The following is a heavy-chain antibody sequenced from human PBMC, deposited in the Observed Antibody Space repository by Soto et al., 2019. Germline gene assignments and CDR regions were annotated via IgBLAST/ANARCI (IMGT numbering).Heavy chain of an antibody. CDR3: AREGLNVVVPAAIGGPDP. D-gene: IGHD2-2*02. Sequence: ASVKVSCKASGYTFTGYFIHWVRQAPGEGLEWVGYINPNSGVTKYAPRFLGRVTITRDTSTSTVYMELSSLRSEDTAVYYCAREGLNVVVPAAIGGPDPWGQGTLVTVSS. V-gene: IGHV1-2*02. CDR2: INPNSGVT. J-gene: IGHJ5*02. CDR1: GYTFTGYF.